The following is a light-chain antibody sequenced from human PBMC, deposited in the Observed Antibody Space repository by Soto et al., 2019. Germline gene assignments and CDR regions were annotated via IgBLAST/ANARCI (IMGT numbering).Light chain of an antibody. CDR2: AVN. J-gene: IGLJ1*01. CDR3: SSYAGSSNV. V-gene: IGLV2-8*01. Sequence: HQRPGKAPKLISSAVNKRPSGVPERLSGSKSVNTASLTVSGLQAEDEADYYCSSYAGSSNVFGTGTKVTVL.